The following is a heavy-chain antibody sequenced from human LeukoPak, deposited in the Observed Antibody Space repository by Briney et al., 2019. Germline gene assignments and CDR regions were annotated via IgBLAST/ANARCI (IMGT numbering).Heavy chain of an antibody. CDR2: ISYDGSNK. J-gene: IGHJ4*02. Sequence: GGCLRLSCAASGFTFSTYAMHWVRQAPGKGLEWVAVISYDGSNKYHADSVKGRFTISRDNSQNTLYLQVNSLRAEDTAVYYCARARYEYDSSGYYFDYWGQGTLVTVSS. CDR3: ARARYEYDSSGYYFDY. V-gene: IGHV3-30-3*01. CDR1: GFTFSTYA. D-gene: IGHD3-22*01.